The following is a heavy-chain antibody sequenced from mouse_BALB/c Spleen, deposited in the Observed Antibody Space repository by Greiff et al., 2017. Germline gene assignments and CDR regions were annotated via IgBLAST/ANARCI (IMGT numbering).Heavy chain of an antibody. Sequence: EVHLVESGGGLVKPGGSLKLSCAASGFAFSSYDMSWVRQTPEKRLEWVAYISSGGGSTYYPDTVKGRFTISRDNAKNTLYLQMSSLKSEDTAMYYCARPYAMDYWGQGTSVTVSS. J-gene: IGHJ4*01. V-gene: IGHV5-12-1*01. CDR2: ISSGGGST. CDR3: ARPYAMDY. CDR1: GFAFSSYD.